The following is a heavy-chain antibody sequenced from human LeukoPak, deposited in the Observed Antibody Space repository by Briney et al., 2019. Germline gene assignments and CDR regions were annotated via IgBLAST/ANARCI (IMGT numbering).Heavy chain of an antibody. D-gene: IGHD5-18*01. CDR3: AKDRTLYSYGVSDY. J-gene: IGHJ4*02. Sequence: GGSLRLSRAASGFTFSSYSMNWVRQAPGKGLEWVSSISSSSSYIYYADSVKGRFTISRDNAKSSLYLQMNSLRADDTAVYYCAKDRTLYSYGVSDYWGQGTLVTVSS. CDR2: ISSSSSYI. CDR1: GFTFSSYS. V-gene: IGHV3-21*01.